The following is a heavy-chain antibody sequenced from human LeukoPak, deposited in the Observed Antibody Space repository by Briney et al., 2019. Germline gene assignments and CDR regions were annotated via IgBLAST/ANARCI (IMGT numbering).Heavy chain of an antibody. CDR3: AKVSETASILYWYFGL. V-gene: IGHV3-30*18. J-gene: IGHJ2*01. D-gene: IGHD5-18*01. CDR1: GFTLSNFG. Sequence: RGSLRLSCTASGFTLSNFGMHWVRQAPGRGLGWLAVISDEGSNTFYADSVNGRFTISRDNSKDTLYLQLNSQRPEDTAVYYCAKVSETASILYWYFGLWCRGTRVTGPS. CDR2: ISDEGSNT.